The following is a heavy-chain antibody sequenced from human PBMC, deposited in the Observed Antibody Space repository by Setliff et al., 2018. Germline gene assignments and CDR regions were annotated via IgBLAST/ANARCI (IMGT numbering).Heavy chain of an antibody. CDR2: INPNSAVT. CDR3: ARDLYSSSPYYYYYYMDV. V-gene: IGHV1-2*06. Sequence: GASVKVSCKASGYTFTGYYMHWVRQAPGQGLEWMGRINPNSAVTNYAQKFQGRVTMTRDTSISTAYMELSRLRSDDTAVYYCARDLYSSSPYYYYYYMDVWGKGTTVTVSS. D-gene: IGHD6-6*01. J-gene: IGHJ6*03. CDR1: GYTFTGYY.